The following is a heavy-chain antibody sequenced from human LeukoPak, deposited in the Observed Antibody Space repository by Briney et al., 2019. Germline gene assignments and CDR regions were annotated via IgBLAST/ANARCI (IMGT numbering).Heavy chain of an antibody. Sequence: ASVKVSCKASGYTFTGYYMHWVRQAPGQGLEWMGWINPNSGGTNYAQKFQGRVTMTRDTSISTAYMELSRLRSDGTAVYFCAGIPVFGVVLHQVPVWGKGTTVTVSS. J-gene: IGHJ6*04. CDR3: AGIPVFGVVLHQVPV. CDR1: GYTFTGYY. CDR2: INPNSGGT. D-gene: IGHD3-3*01. V-gene: IGHV1-2*02.